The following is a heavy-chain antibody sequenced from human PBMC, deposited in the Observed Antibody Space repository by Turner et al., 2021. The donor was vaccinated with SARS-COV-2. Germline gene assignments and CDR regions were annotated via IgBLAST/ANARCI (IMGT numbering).Heavy chain of an antibody. D-gene: IGHD1-26*01. J-gene: IGHJ3*02. V-gene: IGHV3-7*01. CDR3: ARDDGSYYVFDI. Sequence: EVQLVASGAGLVQPGGYLRLSWAASGFTFGSYWMSWVRQAPGNGLVWVANIKQDGSEKYYVVSVNGRFIISRYNAKNSLSLQMNSLRAEDTAVYYCARDDGSYYVFDIWGQGTRVTVSS. CDR1: GFTFGSYW. CDR2: IKQDGSEK.